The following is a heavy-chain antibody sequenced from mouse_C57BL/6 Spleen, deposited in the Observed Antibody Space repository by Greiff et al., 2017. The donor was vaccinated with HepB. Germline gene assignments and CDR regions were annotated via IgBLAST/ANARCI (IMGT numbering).Heavy chain of an antibody. CDR1: GYTFTDYN. CDR3: ARGGSYSSYGAMDY. Sequence: EVQLQQSGPELVKPGASVKIPCKASGYTFTDYNMDWVKQSHGKSLEWIGDINPNNGGTIYNQKFKGKATLNVDKSSSTAYMELSSLASADTSVYYCARGGSYSSYGAMDYWGQGTSVTVSS. CDR2: INPNNGGT. J-gene: IGHJ4*01. V-gene: IGHV1-18*01. D-gene: IGHD2-5*01.